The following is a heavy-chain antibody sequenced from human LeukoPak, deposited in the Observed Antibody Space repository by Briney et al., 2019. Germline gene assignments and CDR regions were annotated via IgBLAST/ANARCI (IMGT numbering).Heavy chain of an antibody. D-gene: IGHD1-1*01. CDR1: GGSITNYH. CDR3: VRVTTGTVDS. CDR2: ISYSGST. J-gene: IGHJ4*02. Sequence: SETLSLTCTVSGGSITNYHWGWIRQPPGKGLEWVGYISYSGSTTYHPSLKSRVTISVDLSTNQFSLNLNSVTAADTAVYYCVRVTTGTVDSWGQGTLVAVSS. V-gene: IGHV4-59*01.